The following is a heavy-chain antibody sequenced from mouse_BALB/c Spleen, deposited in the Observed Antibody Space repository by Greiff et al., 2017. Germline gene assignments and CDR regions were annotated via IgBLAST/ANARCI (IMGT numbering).Heavy chain of an antibody. V-gene: IGHV1-7*01. J-gene: IGHJ2*01. D-gene: IGHD4-1*01. Sequence: QVQLQQSGAELAKPGASVKMSCKASGYTFTSYWMHWVKQRPGQGLEWIGYINPSTGYTEYNQKFKDKATLTADKSSSTAYLQLSSLPSEDAAVYYCARRELGRRGDYWGQGTTLTVSS. CDR1: GYTFTSYW. CDR3: ARRELGRRGDY. CDR2: INPSTGYT.